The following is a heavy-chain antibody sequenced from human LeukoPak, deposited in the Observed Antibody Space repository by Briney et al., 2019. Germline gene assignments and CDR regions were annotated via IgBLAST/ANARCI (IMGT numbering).Heavy chain of an antibody. CDR1: GYTFTGYY. CDR2: INPNSGGT. D-gene: IGHD5-12*01. Sequence: ASVKVSCKASGYTFTGYYMHWVRQAPGRGLEWMGWINPNSGGTNYAQKFQGRVTMTRDTSISTAYMELSRLRSDDTAVYYCARDSPRGGYEVNWYFDLWGRGTLVTVSS. V-gene: IGHV1-2*02. J-gene: IGHJ2*01. CDR3: ARDSPRGGYEVNWYFDL.